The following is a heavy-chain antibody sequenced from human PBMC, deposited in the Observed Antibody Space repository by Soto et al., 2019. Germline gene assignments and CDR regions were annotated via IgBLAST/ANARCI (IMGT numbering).Heavy chain of an antibody. CDR2: FSGSGGST. Sequence: EVQLLESGGGLVQPGGSLRLSCAASGFTFSSYAMSWVRQAPGKGLEWVSAFSGSGGSTYYADSVKGRFTISRDNSKNTLYLQMNSLRAEDTAVYYCAKAHDILTGYIYYMDVWGKGTTVTVSS. V-gene: IGHV3-23*01. CDR1: GFTFSSYA. D-gene: IGHD3-9*01. CDR3: AKAHDILTGYIYYMDV. J-gene: IGHJ6*03.